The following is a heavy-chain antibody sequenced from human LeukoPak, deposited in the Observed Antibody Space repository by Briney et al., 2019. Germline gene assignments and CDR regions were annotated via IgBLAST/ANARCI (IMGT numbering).Heavy chain of an antibody. J-gene: IGHJ5*02. V-gene: IGHV1-8*01. CDR2: MNPNSGNT. D-gene: IGHD3-10*01. CDR3: ARDPELYGSGSYYNVRWFDP. CDR1: GYTFTSYD. Sequence: ASVKVSCKASGYTFTSYDINWVRQATGQGLEWMGWMNPNSGNTGYAQKFQGRVTMTRNTSISTAYMELSSLRSEDTAVYYCARDPELYGSGSYYNVRWFDPWGQGTLVTVSS.